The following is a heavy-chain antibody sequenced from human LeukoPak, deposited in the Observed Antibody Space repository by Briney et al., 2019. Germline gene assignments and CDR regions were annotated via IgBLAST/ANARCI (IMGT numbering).Heavy chain of an antibody. J-gene: IGHJ3*02. CDR1: GFTFSSYA. D-gene: IGHD3-22*01. V-gene: IGHV3-23*01. Sequence: GGSLRLSCAASGFTFSSYAMSWVRQAPGKGLGWVSAISGRGGSTYYADSVKGRFTISRDNSKNTLYLQMNSLRAEDTAVYYCAKDSMIGDYYDSSGSDAFDIWGQGTMVTVSS. CDR2: ISGRGGST. CDR3: AKDSMIGDYYDSSGSDAFDI.